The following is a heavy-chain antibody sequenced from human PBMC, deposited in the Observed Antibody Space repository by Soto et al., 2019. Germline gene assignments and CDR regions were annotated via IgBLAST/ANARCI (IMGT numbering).Heavy chain of an antibody. CDR3: ARGVDRQWADY. D-gene: IGHD6-19*01. V-gene: IGHV4-59*01. Sequence: PSETLSLTCTVSGGSNSDSYWSWIRQPPGKGLEWIGFISYSGSTNYNPSLKSRVTMSVDTSKNQFSLNLRSVTAADTAMYYCARGVDRQWADYWGQRTLVTVSS. CDR1: GGSNSDSY. J-gene: IGHJ4*02. CDR2: ISYSGST.